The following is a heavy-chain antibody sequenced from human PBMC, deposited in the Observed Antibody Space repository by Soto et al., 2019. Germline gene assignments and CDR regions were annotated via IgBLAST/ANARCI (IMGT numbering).Heavy chain of an antibody. CDR2: ISSSSSTI. CDR1: GFTFSSYS. CDR3: AREVVVVPAAIFTYNWFDP. D-gene: IGHD2-2*01. V-gene: IGHV3-48*01. Sequence: GESLKISCAASGFTFSSYSMNWVRQAPGKGLEWVSYISSSSSTIYYADSVKGRFTISRDNAKNSLYLQMNSLRAEDTAVYYCAREVVVVPAAIFTYNWFDPWGQGTLVTVSS. J-gene: IGHJ5*02.